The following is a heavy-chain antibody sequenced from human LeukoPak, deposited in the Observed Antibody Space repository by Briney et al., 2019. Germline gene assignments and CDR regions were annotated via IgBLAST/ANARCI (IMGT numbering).Heavy chain of an antibody. Sequence: GGSLRLSCAASGFTFSTYWMHWVRQDPGKGLVWVSRISSDASITSYANPVKGRFTISRDNAKNTLYLQMNSLRAEDTALYYCATSARTYIGSSLDYWGQGTLVTVSS. CDR2: ISSDASIT. D-gene: IGHD2-15*01. V-gene: IGHV3-74*01. CDR3: ATSARTYIGSSLDY. J-gene: IGHJ4*02. CDR1: GFTFSTYW.